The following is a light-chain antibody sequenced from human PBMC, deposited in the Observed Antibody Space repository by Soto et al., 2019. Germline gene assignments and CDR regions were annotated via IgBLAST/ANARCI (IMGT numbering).Light chain of an antibody. CDR3: TLYV. J-gene: IGLJ1*01. CDR2: DVS. CDR1: SSDVGGYNY. V-gene: IGLV2-14*01. Sequence: QSVLTQPASVSGSPGQSITISCTGTSSDVGGYNYVSWYQQHPGKAPKLMIFDVSNRPSGVSNRFSGSKSGNTASLTISGLQAEDEAASSSTLYVFGTGTKLTVL.